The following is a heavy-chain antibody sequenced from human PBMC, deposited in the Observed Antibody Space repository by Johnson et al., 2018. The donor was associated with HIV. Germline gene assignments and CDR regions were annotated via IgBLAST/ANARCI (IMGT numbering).Heavy chain of an antibody. CDR3: ARARDRSSSRDAFDI. CDR2: IGTAGDT. D-gene: IGHD6-13*01. V-gene: IGHV3-13*01. J-gene: IGHJ3*02. CDR1: GFTFSSYD. Sequence: VQLVESGGGLVQPGGSLRLSCAASGFTFSSYDMHWVRQATGKGLEWVSAIGTAGDTYYPGSVKGRFTISRENAKNSLYLQMNSLRAEDTAVYYCARARDRSSSRDAFDIWGQGTMVTVSS.